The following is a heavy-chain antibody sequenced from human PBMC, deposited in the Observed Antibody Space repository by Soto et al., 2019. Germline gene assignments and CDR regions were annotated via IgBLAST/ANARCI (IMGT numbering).Heavy chain of an antibody. CDR3: ARRKTTIAGADTTYNGFDP. CDR2: IYPGDSDT. Sequence: GESLKISCKGSGYSFTSYWIGWVRQMPGKGLEWMGIIYPGDSDTRYSPSFQGQVTISADKSISTAYLQWSSLKASDTAMYYCARRKTTIAGADTTYNGFDPWGQGTLVTVSS. CDR1: GYSFTSYW. V-gene: IGHV5-51*01. J-gene: IGHJ5*02. D-gene: IGHD6-19*01.